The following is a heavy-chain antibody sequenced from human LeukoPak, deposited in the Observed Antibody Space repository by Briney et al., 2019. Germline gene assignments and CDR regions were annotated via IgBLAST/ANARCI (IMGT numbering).Heavy chain of an antibody. J-gene: IGHJ3*02. CDR2: ISGSST. CDR3: ARCPRSSDAFDI. V-gene: IGHV3-48*03. CDR1: GCTFSSYE. Sequence: PGGSLRLSCAASGCTFSSYEMNWGRQAPGKGLEWVSYISGSSTYYADSVKGRFTISRDNAKNSLYLQMNSLRAEDTAVYYCARCPRSSDAFDIWGQGTMVTVSS.